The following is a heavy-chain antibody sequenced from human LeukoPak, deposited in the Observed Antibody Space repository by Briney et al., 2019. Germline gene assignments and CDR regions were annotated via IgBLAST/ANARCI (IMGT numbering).Heavy chain of an antibody. CDR3: ARGLRYFDWLGGGDY. D-gene: IGHD3-9*01. CDR2: INSDGSST. J-gene: IGHJ4*02. Sequence: GGSLRLSCAASGFTFSSYWMHWVRQAPGKGLVWVSRINSDGSSTSYADSVKGRFTISRDNAKNTLYLQMNGLRAEDTAVYYCARGLRYFDWLGGGDYWGQGTLVTVSS. V-gene: IGHV3-74*01. CDR1: GFTFSSYW.